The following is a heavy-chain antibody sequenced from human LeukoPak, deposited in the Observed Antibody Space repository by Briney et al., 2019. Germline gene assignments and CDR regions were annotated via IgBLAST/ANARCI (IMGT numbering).Heavy chain of an antibody. CDR1: GGSISSYY. CDR2: IYYSGST. D-gene: IGHD6-25*01. V-gene: IGHV4-59*01. J-gene: IGHJ4*02. CDR3: ATEVTLRGRDY. Sequence: SETLSLTCTVSGGSISSYYWSWIRQPPGKGLEWIGYIYYSGSTNYNPSLKSQVTISVDTSKNQFSLKLSSVTAADTAVYYCATEVTLRGRDYWGQGTLVTVSS.